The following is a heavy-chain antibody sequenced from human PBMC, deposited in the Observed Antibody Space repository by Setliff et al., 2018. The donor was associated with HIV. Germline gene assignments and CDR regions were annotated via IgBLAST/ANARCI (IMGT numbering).Heavy chain of an antibody. Sequence: TLSLTCTVSDDSTSSGFYNWTWIRQPAGKRLEWIGHISTSGSASYNPSLESRPTISMDTSKNYFSLKLTSVTAADTAVYFCATSSSSLHNWFDSWGRGTPVTVSS. V-gene: IGHV4-61*09. CDR2: ISTSGSA. CDR1: DDSTSSGFYN. CDR3: ATSSSSLHNWFDS. J-gene: IGHJ5*01. D-gene: IGHD3-22*01.